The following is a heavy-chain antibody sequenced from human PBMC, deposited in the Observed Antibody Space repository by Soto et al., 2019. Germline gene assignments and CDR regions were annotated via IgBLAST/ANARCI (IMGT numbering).Heavy chain of an antibody. CDR3: AKGGGSKDYYDTSGYYLYYYYAMDV. CDR1: GFTFSSYA. Sequence: EVQLLESGGGLVQPGGSLRLSCAASGFTFSSYAMTWVRQAPGKGLEWVSALSGSGVSTYYADSVKGRFTISRDNSKNTLYRQMNSLRAEDTAVYYCAKGGGSKDYYDTSGYYLYYYYAMDVWGQGTRVTVSS. CDR2: LSGSGVST. D-gene: IGHD3-22*01. J-gene: IGHJ6*02. V-gene: IGHV3-23*01.